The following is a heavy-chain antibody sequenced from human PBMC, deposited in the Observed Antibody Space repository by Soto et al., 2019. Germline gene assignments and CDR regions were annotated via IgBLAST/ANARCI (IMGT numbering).Heavy chain of an antibody. CDR1: GGTFSSYT. V-gene: IGHV1-69*02. J-gene: IGHJ4*02. Sequence: QVQLVQSGAEVKKPGSSVKVSCKASGGTFSSYTISWVRQAPGQGLEWMGRIIPILGIANYAQKFQGRVXXTADKSTSTAYMELSSLRSEDTAVYYCLSGYDPRYWGQGTLVTVSS. CDR2: IIPILGIA. D-gene: IGHD5-12*01. CDR3: LSGYDPRY.